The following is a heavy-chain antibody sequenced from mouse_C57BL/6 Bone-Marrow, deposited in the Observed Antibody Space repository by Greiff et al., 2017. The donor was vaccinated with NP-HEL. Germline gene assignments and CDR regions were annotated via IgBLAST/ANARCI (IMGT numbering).Heavy chain of an antibody. Sequence: QVQLQQPAAELVKPGASVKLSSKASVYTFTSYWMHWVKQMPGRGLEWIGRLDPNSGGSKYNEKFQSKATLTVDKSSSTAYMQLSSLTSEDSAVYYCAREETAQASWFAYWGQGTLVTVSA. CDR2: LDPNSGGS. CDR3: AREETAQASWFAY. D-gene: IGHD3-2*02. CDR1: VYTFTSYW. J-gene: IGHJ3*01. V-gene: IGHV1-62-3*01.